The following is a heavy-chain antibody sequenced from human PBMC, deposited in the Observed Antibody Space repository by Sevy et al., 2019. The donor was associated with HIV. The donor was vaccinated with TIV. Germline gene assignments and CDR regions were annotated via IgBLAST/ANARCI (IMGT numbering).Heavy chain of an antibody. CDR1: GYTFTSYD. V-gene: IGHV1-8*01. CDR2: MNPNSGNT. J-gene: IGHJ6*02. D-gene: IGHD6-13*01. Sequence: ASVKVSCKASGYTFTSYDINWVRQATGQGLEWMGGMNPNSGNTGYAQKFQGRVTMTRNTSISTAYMELSSLRSEDTAGYYCARTEPGIAAYGMDVWGQGTTVTVSS. CDR3: ARTEPGIAAYGMDV.